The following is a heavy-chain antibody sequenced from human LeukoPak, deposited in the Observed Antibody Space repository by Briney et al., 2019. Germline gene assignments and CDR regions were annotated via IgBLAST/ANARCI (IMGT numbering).Heavy chain of an antibody. CDR3: ARWYCSRGTCYYLDH. J-gene: IGHJ4*02. CDR1: GGSISSYY. D-gene: IGHD2-2*01. Sequence: SETLSLTCAVSGGSISSYYLSWIRQSPGRGLEYIGHIYYNGRTDYNPSLKSRVTISVDTSRNQFSLKLNSVTAADTAVYFCARWYCSRGTCYYLDHWGQGTLVTVSS. CDR2: IYYNGRT. V-gene: IGHV4-59*01.